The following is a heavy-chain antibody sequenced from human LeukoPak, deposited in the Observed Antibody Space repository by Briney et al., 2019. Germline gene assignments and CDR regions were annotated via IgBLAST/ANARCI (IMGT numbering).Heavy chain of an antibody. Sequence: SETLSLTCTVSGGSISSGDYYWSWIRQPPGKGLEWIGYIYYSVSTYYNPSLKSRVTISVDTSKNQFSLKLSSVTAADTAVYYCARGDYDSPMAAFDIWGQGTMVTVSS. J-gene: IGHJ3*02. V-gene: IGHV4-30-4*08. CDR3: ARGDYDSPMAAFDI. CDR2: IYYSVST. D-gene: IGHD3-22*01. CDR1: GGSISSGDYY.